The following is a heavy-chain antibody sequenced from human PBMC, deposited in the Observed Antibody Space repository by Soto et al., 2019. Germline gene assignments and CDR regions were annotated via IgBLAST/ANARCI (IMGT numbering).Heavy chain of an antibody. CDR2: IYYSGST. CDR3: ARLRSTIFGGVIMFGEDRWRYAL. D-gene: IGHD3-3*01. V-gene: IGHV4-59*01. CDR1: DYSIGSYY. J-gene: IGHJ4*02. Sequence: PSETLSLTCTVSDYSIGSYYWSWIRQPPGKGLEWIGYIYYSGSTNYNPSLKSRVTISVDTSKNQFSLKLSSVTAADTAVYYCARLRSTIFGGVIMFGEDRWRYALWGQGTLGIVSS.